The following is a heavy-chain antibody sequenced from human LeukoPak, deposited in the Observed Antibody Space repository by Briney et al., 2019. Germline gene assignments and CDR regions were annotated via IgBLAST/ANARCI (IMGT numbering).Heavy chain of an antibody. CDR1: GFTFSSYS. CDR3: ARDSRLGVNFDY. D-gene: IGHD2-8*02. Sequence: GGSLRLSCAASGFTFSSYSMNWVRQAPGKGLEWVSSISSSSSYIYYADSVKGRFTTSRDNAKNSLYLQMNSLRAEDTAVYYCARDSRLGVNFDYWGQGTLVTVSS. J-gene: IGHJ4*02. V-gene: IGHV3-21*01. CDR2: ISSSSSYI.